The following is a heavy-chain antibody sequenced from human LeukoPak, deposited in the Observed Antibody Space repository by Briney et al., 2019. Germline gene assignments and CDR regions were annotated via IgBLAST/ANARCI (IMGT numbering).Heavy chain of an antibody. Sequence: ASVKVSCKASGYTFTSYDINWVRQATGQGLEWMGWINPNSGGTNYAQKFQGRVTMTRDTSISTAYMELSRLRSDDTAVYYCAREFKSYGDYRYLDRFDPWGQGTLVTVSS. V-gene: IGHV1-2*02. D-gene: IGHD4-17*01. CDR3: AREFKSYGDYRYLDRFDP. CDR2: INPNSGGT. CDR1: GYTFTSYD. J-gene: IGHJ5*02.